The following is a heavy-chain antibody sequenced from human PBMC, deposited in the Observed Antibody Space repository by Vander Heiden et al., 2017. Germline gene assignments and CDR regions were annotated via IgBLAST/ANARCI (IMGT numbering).Heavy chain of an antibody. CDR1: GFTFSSYS. J-gene: IGHJ4*02. V-gene: IGHV3-21*01. D-gene: IGHD2-15*01. CDR2: ISSSSTNI. Sequence: EVQLVESGGGLVKPGGSLRLSCAASGFTFSSYSMSWVRQAPGKGLEWFSSISSSSTNIQYAASVKGRFTISRDKAKTSLCLQMSSLRVEDTAVYYCASRGYCGGDNCLHPFDYWGQGTLVTASS. CDR3: ASRGYCGGDNCLHPFDY.